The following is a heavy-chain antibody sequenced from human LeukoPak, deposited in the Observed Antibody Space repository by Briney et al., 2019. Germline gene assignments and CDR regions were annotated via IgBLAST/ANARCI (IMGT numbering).Heavy chain of an antibody. CDR2: VSGSGGNI. CDR3: AASLPNIVVVPATKAPFGY. D-gene: IGHD2-2*01. Sequence: GGSLRLSCAASGFTLSSYTMSWVRQAPGKGLEWVSGVSGSGGNIHYADSVKGRFTISRDNSKNTLYLQMNSLRAEDTAVYYCAASLPNIVVVPATKAPFGYWGQGALVTVSS. J-gene: IGHJ4*02. CDR1: GFTLSSYT. V-gene: IGHV3-23*01.